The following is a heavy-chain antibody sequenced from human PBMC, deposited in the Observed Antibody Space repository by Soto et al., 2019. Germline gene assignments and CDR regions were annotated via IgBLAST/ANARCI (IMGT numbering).Heavy chain of an antibody. Sequence: QITLKESGPTLVKPTQTLTLTCTFSGFSLSTSGVGVGWIRQPSGKALEWVALIYWDDDQRYSPSLDCRLTIAKDTSKNQVVLTMTNMDPVDKATYYCAHTLYTFRYYYFYMDVWGKGTTVTVSS. CDR3: AHTLYTFRYYYFYMDV. CDR2: IYWDDDQ. J-gene: IGHJ6*03. D-gene: IGHD3-3*02. CDR1: GFSLSTSGVG. V-gene: IGHV2-5*02.